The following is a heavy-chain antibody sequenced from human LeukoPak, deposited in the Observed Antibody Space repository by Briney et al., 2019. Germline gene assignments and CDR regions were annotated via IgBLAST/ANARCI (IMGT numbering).Heavy chain of an antibody. CDR2: IYTSGST. D-gene: IGHD3-16*02. Sequence: SETLSLTCTVAGGSISSGSYYWSWIRQPAGKGLEWIGRIYTSGSTNYNPSLKSRVTISVDTSKNQFSLKLSSVTVADTAVYYCATQYYDYVWGSYRHPDYCGQGALVTVSS. CDR3: ATQYYDYVWGSYRHPDY. J-gene: IGHJ4*02. CDR1: GGSISSGSYY. V-gene: IGHV4-61*02.